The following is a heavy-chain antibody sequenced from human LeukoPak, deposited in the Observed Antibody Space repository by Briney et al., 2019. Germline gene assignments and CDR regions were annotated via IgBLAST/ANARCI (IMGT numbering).Heavy chain of an antibody. CDR2: ISSSSSTI. Sequence: GGSLRLSCAAAGFTFSSYSMNWVRQAPGKGLEWVSYISSSSSTIYYADSVKGRFTISRDNAKNSLYLQMNSLRAEDTALYYCAKDSTYYYDSGDAFDIWGQGTMVTVSS. V-gene: IGHV3-48*04. D-gene: IGHD3-22*01. CDR3: AKDSTYYYDSGDAFDI. J-gene: IGHJ3*02. CDR1: GFTFSSYS.